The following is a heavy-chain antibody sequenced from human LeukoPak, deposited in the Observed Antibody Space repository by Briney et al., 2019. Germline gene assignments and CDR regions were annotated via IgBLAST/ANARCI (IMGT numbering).Heavy chain of an antibody. CDR1: GFSSRAHT. D-gene: IGHD6-19*01. J-gene: IGHJ5*02. V-gene: IGHV3-21*01. CDR2: IDSTSAYI. CDR3: AREGQGAWYWFDL. Sequence: GGSLRLSCEGSGFSSRAHTMNWVRQAPGKGLEWVSSIDSTSAYIYYADSMKGRFSIPRDNAKNSLYLQMSSLRAEDTAVYYCAREGQGAWYWFDLWGQGTLVTVSS.